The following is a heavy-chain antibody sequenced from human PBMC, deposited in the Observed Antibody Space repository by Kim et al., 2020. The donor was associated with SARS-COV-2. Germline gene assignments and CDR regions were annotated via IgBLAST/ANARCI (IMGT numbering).Heavy chain of an antibody. CDR2: IDPSDSYT. Sequence: GESLKISCKGSGYSFTSYWISWVRQMPGKGLEWMGRIDPSDSYTNYSPSFQGHVTISADKSISTAYLQWSSLKASDTAMYYCARHSFALGELSAGYFDLWGRGTLVTVSS. J-gene: IGHJ2*01. V-gene: IGHV5-10-1*01. CDR3: ARHSFALGELSAGYFDL. CDR1: GYSFTSYW. D-gene: IGHD3-16*02.